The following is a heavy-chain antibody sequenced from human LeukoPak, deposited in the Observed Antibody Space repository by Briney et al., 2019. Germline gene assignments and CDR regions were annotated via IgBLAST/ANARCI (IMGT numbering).Heavy chain of an antibody. J-gene: IGHJ4*02. V-gene: IGHV3-21*01. CDR1: GFNFATYN. CDR2: IINSGESK. D-gene: IGHD6-13*01. CDR3: ARDKAAAGHFDY. Sequence: GGSLRLSCVASGFNFATYNMNWVRQAPGKGLEWVASIINSGESKFYGASVKGRGTVSRDNAKNSLYLQMNSLRAEDTAVYYCARDKAAAGHFDYWGQGTLVTVSS.